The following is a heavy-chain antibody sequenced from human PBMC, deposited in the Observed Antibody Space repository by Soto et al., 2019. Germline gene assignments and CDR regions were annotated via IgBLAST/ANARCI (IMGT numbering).Heavy chain of an antibody. CDR2: INSGATTT. CDR1: GFTFSNSW. D-gene: IGHD3-10*01. CDR3: ARGPTGWFGYDY. J-gene: IGHJ4*02. V-gene: IGHV3-74*01. Sequence: EVQLVESGGGLVQPGGSLRLSCAASGFTFSNSWMHWVRQGPGKGLVWVSRINSGATTTNYAGSVKGRFTISRDNAKNTLYLQMDSLTAEDTAVYYCARGPTGWFGYDYWGQGTLVTVSS.